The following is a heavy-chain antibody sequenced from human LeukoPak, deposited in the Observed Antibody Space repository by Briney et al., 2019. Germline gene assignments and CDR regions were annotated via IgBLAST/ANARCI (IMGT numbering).Heavy chain of an antibody. CDR3: VKDGLYYYDSSGSLFNY. J-gene: IGHJ4*02. V-gene: IGHV3-64D*06. D-gene: IGHD3-22*01. CDR2: ISSNGGST. Sequence: GGSLRLPCAASGFTFSSYAMSWVRQAPGKGLEYVSAISSNGGSTYYADSVKGRFTISRDNSRNTLHLQMSSLRAEDTAVYYCVKDGLYYYDSSGSLFNYWGQGTLVTVSS. CDR1: GFTFSSYA.